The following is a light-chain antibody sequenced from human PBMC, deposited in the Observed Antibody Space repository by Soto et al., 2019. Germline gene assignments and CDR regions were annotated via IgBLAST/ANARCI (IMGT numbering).Light chain of an antibody. V-gene: IGKV1-39*01. CDR2: AAS. CDR1: QSISSY. CDR3: QQSYSTPRT. J-gene: IGKJ1*01. Sequence: DIQMTQSPSSLSASVGDRVTITCRASQSISSYLNWYQQKPGKAPKLLIYAASSLQSGVPSRFSGSGSGTDFTLTISSLQPEDVATYYCQQSYSTPRTFDQGTKVEIK.